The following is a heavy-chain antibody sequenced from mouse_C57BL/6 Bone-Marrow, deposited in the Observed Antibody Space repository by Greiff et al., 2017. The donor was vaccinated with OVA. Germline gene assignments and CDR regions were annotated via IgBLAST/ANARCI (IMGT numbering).Heavy chain of an antibody. CDR2: IDPENGDT. CDR1: GFNIKDDY. J-gene: IGHJ4*01. Sequence: EVQLQESGAELVRPGASVKLSCTASGFNIKDDYMHWVKQRPEQGLEWIGWIDPENGDTEYASKFQGKAPITADKSSNTAYLQLSSLTSEDTDVYYCTTYGNYGGMDYWGQGTSVTVSS. CDR3: TTYGNYGGMDY. V-gene: IGHV14-4*01. D-gene: IGHD2-1*01.